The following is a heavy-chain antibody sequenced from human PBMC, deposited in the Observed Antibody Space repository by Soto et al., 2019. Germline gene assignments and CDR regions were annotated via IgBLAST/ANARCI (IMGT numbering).Heavy chain of an antibody. J-gene: IGHJ4*02. V-gene: IGHV3-48*02. CDR1: GFSFGGYN. Sequence: EVQLVESGGGLVKPGGSLRLSCAASGFSFGGYNMNWVRQAPGKGLEWVSHITSGLTAHYADFVQGRFTISRDNAKNSLYLEMNDLRDEDTAVYYCARDTSHGVTVGGLDSWGQGTLVTVSS. CDR3: ARDTSHGVTVGGLDS. CDR2: ITSGLTA. D-gene: IGHD2-21*02.